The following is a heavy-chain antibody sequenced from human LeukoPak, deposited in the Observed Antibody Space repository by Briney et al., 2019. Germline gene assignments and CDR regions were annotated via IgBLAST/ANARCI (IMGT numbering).Heavy chain of an antibody. CDR3: AREEGYDFWSGYYSGY. V-gene: IGHV4-61*02. J-gene: IGHJ4*02. D-gene: IGHD3-3*01. CDR1: GGSISSGSYY. Sequence: SETLSLTRTVSGGSISSGSYYWSWIRQPAGKGLEWIGRIYTSGSTNYNPSLKSRVTISVDTSKNQFSLKLSSVTAADTAVYYCAREEGYDFWSGYYSGYWGQGTLVTVSS. CDR2: IYTSGST.